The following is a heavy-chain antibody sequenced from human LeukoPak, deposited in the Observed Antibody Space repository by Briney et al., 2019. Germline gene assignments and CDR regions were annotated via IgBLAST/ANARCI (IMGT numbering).Heavy chain of an antibody. Sequence: SETLSLTCTVSGGSISGYYWSWIRQPPGKGLEWIGYIYSSGTTNYNPSLKSQITISLDTSKNQFSLKLSSVTAADTAVYYCARGSGNSPYYDFWSGYYRDWGQGTLVTVSS. V-gene: IGHV4-59*01. J-gene: IGHJ4*02. D-gene: IGHD3-3*01. CDR3: ARGSGNSPYYDFWSGYYRD. CDR2: IYSSGTT. CDR1: GGSISGYY.